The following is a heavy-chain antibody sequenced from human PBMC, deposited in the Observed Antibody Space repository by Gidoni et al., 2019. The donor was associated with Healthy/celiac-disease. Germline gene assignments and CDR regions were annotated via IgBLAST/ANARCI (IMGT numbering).Heavy chain of an antibody. CDR1: GFTFGDYA. J-gene: IGHJ4*02. D-gene: IGHD4-17*01. Sequence: EVQLVESGGGLVQPGRSLRLSCTAPGFTFGDYAMSWFRQAPGKVLEWVGFIRSKAYGEKTEYAASGKGRFTISRDDSKSIAYLKMNSLKTEDTAVYYCTKDYGDYVRPLDYWGQGTLVTVSS. CDR3: TKDYGDYVRPLDY. CDR2: IRSKAYGEKT. V-gene: IGHV3-49*03.